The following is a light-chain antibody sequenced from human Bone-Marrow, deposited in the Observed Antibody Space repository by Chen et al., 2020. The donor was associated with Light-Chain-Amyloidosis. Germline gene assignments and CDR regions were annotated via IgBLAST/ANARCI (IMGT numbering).Light chain of an antibody. CDR3: QVWDRSSDRPV. CDR2: DDS. V-gene: IGLV3-21*02. CDR1: NIGSTS. Sequence: SYVLTHPSSVSVAPGQTATIACGGNNIGSTSVHWYLQTPGQAPLLVVYDDSDRPSGIPERLSGSNSGNTATLTISRVEAGDEADYYCQVWDRSSDRPVFGGGTKLTVL. J-gene: IGLJ3*02.